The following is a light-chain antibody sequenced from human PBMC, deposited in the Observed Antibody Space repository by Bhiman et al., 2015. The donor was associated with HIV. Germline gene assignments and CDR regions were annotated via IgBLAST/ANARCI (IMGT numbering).Light chain of an antibody. Sequence: QSALTQPPSASGSPGQSVTISCTGSSSDIGAYNYVSWYHQPPGKAPTLKIYEVNKRPSGVPDRFSGSKSGNTASLTVSGLQAEDEGDYYCCSYTTSTTLCVFGTGTKVPVL. CDR2: EVN. CDR3: CSYTTSTTLCV. CDR1: SSDIGAYNY. V-gene: IGLV2-8*01. J-gene: IGLJ1*01.